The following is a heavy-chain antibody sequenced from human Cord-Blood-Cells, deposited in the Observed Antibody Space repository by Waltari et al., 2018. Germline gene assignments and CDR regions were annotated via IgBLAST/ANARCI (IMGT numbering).Heavy chain of an antibody. V-gene: IGHV3-53*01. Sequence: EVQLVESGGGLIQPGGSLRLSCAASGFTVSSNYMSWVRQDPGKGLEWFSVIYSGGSKYYADSVKGRFTISRDNSKNTLYLQMNSLRAEDTAVYYCARYRYSGSYYGGWGQGTLVTVSS. J-gene: IGHJ4*02. CDR2: IYSGGSK. CDR3: ARYRYSGSYYGG. CDR1: GFTVSSNY. D-gene: IGHD1-26*01.